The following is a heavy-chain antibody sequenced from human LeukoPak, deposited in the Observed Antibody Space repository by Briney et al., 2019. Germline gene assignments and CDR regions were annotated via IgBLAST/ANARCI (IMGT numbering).Heavy chain of an antibody. V-gene: IGHV3-23*01. D-gene: IGHD5-12*01. Sequence: PGRSLRLSCAASGFTFSSYGMHWVRQAPGKGLEWVSAINGIGGSTYYADSVKGRFTISRDNSKNTLYLQMNSLRAEDTALYYCAKALGYSGYDFPDYWGQGTLVTVSS. J-gene: IGHJ4*02. CDR2: INGIGGST. CDR1: GFTFSSYG. CDR3: AKALGYSGYDFPDY.